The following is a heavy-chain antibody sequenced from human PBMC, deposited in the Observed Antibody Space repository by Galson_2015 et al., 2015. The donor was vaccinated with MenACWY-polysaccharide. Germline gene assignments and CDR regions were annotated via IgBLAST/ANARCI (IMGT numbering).Heavy chain of an antibody. D-gene: IGHD1-26*01. J-gene: IGHJ4*02. CDR3: ARVLKGLVGATPDY. V-gene: IGHV3-48*02. Sequence: LRLSCAASGFTFRRYSMNWVRQAPGKGLEWVSYISSGGTIYYADSVKGRFTISRDNAKNSLYLQMNSLRDDDTAVYYCARVLKGLVGATPDYWGQGTLVTVSS. CDR1: GFTFRRYS. CDR2: ISSGGTI.